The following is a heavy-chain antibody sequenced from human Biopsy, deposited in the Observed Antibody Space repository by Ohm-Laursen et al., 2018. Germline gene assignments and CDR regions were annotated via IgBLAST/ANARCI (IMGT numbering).Heavy chain of an antibody. Sequence: SDTLSLTCTVSGGSISSHYWSWIRQPPGKGLEWIGHVYNGGITNYNPSLKSRVTISKDTSKNQFSLQVNSVTAADTAVYYCARTPRDSFWSGSYKRGLWFDPWGQGTLVTVSS. CDR3: ARTPRDSFWSGSYKRGLWFDP. V-gene: IGHV4-59*07. CDR2: VYNGGIT. J-gene: IGHJ5*02. CDR1: GGSISSHY. D-gene: IGHD3-3*01.